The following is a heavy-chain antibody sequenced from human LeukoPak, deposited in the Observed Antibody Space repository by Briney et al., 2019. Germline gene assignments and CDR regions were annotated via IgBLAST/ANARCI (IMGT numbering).Heavy chain of an antibody. D-gene: IGHD3-16*01. Sequence: SETLSLTCTVSGVSISSSNSYWGWIRQPPGKGLEWIGSIYYSGNTYYNPSLKSRVTISVDTSKNQFSLKLSSVTAADTAVYYCARANAYGDFDYWGQGTLVTVSA. CDR2: IYYSGNT. CDR3: ARANAYGDFDY. J-gene: IGHJ4*02. CDR1: GVSISSSNSY. V-gene: IGHV4-39*07.